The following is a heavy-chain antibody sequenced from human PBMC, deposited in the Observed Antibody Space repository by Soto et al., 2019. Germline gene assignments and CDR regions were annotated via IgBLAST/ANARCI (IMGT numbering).Heavy chain of an antibody. CDR2: ISAYDGNT. Sequence: ASVKVSCKASGYTFTSYGITWVRQAPGRGLEWMGWISAYDGNTNYAQKLQGRVTMTTDTFTSTAYMELRSLTSDDTAVYYCASQLTLVPRPMGVWGQGTLVTVSS. J-gene: IGHJ4*02. CDR1: GYTFTSYG. CDR3: ASQLTLVPRPMGV. D-gene: IGHD2-2*01. V-gene: IGHV1-18*01.